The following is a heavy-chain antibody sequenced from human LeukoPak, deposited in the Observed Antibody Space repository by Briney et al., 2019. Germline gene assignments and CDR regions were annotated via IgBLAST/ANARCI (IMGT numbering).Heavy chain of an antibody. D-gene: IGHD1-26*01. Sequence: GGSLRLSCAASGFTFSSYSMNWVRQAPGKGLEWVSSISSLSNYIYYEDSVKGRFTVSGDNSKNTLYLQMSSLTAADTAVYYCAKDRSIGTYYTFDHWGQGTLVTVSS. J-gene: IGHJ4*02. CDR2: ISSLSNYI. V-gene: IGHV3-21*04. CDR3: AKDRSIGTYYTFDH. CDR1: GFTFSSYS.